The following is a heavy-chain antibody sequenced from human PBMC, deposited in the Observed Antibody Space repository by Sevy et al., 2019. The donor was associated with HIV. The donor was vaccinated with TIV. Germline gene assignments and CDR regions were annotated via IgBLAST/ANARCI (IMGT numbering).Heavy chain of an antibody. CDR3: ARGQGSSWYSYYYYYYGMDV. CDR1: GYTFTSYD. V-gene: IGHV1-8*01. J-gene: IGHJ6*02. CDR2: MNPNSGNT. Sequence: ASVKVSCKASGYTFTSYDINWVRQATGQGLEWMGWMNPNSGNTGYAQKFQGRVTMTRNTSISTAYMELSSLRSEDTAVYYCARGQGSSWYSYYYYYYGMDVWGQRTTVTVSS. D-gene: IGHD6-13*01.